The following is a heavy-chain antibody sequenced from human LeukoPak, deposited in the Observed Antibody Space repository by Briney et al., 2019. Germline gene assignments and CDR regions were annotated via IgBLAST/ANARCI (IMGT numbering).Heavy chain of an antibody. Sequence: GGSLRLSCAASGFTFSSYWMSWVPQAPGKGLEWVANIKQDGREKYYVDSVKGRFTISRDNAKNSLYLQMNSLRAEDTAVYCCAVQSNPTYYFDYWGQGTLVTVSS. CDR3: AVQSNPTYYFDY. D-gene: IGHD4-11*01. CDR1: GFTFSSYW. J-gene: IGHJ4*02. CDR2: IKQDGREK. V-gene: IGHV3-7*01.